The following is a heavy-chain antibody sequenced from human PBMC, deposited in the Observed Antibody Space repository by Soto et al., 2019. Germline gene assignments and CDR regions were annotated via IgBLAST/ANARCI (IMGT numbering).Heavy chain of an antibody. V-gene: IGHV1-18*01. CDR1: GYTFTSYG. CDR2: ISAYNGNT. J-gene: IGHJ5*02. D-gene: IGHD3-10*01. Sequence: ASVKVSCKASGYTFTSYGISWVRQAPGQGLEWMGWISAYNGNTNHAQKLQGRVTMTTDTSTSTAYMELRSLRSDDTAVYYCARGVGSGSYYNQYNWFDPWGQGTLVTVPS. CDR3: ARGVGSGSYYNQYNWFDP.